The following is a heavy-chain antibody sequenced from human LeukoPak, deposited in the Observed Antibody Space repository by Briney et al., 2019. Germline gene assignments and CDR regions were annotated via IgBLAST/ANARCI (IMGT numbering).Heavy chain of an antibody. CDR3: ARESGKFDY. CDR1: GFTFSTYG. Sequence: GGSLRLSCAASGFTFSTYGMHWVRQAPGKGLEWVSLISGDGVSTFYADSVKGRFSISRDNSKNSLSLEMNSLRTEDTAMYYCARESGKFDYWGQGTLVAVSS. CDR2: ISGDGVST. V-gene: IGHV3-43*02. J-gene: IGHJ4*02.